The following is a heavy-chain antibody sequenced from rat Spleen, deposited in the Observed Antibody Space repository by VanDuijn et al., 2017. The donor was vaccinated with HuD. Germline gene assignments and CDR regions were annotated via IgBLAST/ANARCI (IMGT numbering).Heavy chain of an antibody. CDR2: MWSDGDT. Sequence: QVQLKESGPGLVQPSQTLSLTCTVSGFSLNRYHVHWVRQPPGKGLEWMGVMWSDGDTSYNSGLKSRLNISRDTSKSQVLLQMSSLQTEDTATYYCASLTTGIPLDYWYFDFWGPGTMVTVSS. V-gene: IGHV2-32*01. D-gene: IGHD1-9*01. CDR1: GFSLNRYH. CDR3: ASLTTGIPLDYWYFDF. J-gene: IGHJ1*01.